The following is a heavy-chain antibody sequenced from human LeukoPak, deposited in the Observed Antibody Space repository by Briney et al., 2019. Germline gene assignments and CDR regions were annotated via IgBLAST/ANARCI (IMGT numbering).Heavy chain of an antibody. D-gene: IGHD3-3*01. CDR2: ISGSGGST. Sequence: PGGSLRLSCAASRFTLSSYAMSWLRQAPGKGLEWVSAISGSGGSTYYADSVKGRFTISRDNSKNTLYLQMNSLRAEDTAVYYCAKRHSSSLRGVAFDIWGQGTMVTVSS. V-gene: IGHV3-23*01. J-gene: IGHJ3*02. CDR3: AKRHSSSLRGVAFDI. CDR1: RFTLSSYA.